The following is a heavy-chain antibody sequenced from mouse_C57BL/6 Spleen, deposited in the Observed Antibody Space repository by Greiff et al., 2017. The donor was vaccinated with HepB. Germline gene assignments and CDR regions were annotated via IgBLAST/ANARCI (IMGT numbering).Heavy chain of an antibody. Sequence: VMLVESGAELVKPGASVKISCKASGYAFSSYWMNWVKQRPGKGLEWIGQIYTGDGDTNYNGKFKGKATLTADKSSSTAYMQLSSLTSEDSAVYLCARNDYDGGFAYWGQRTLVTVSA. CDR1: GYAFSSYW. J-gene: IGHJ3*01. V-gene: IGHV1-80*01. CDR2: IYTGDGDT. CDR3: ARNDYDGGFAY. D-gene: IGHD2-4*01.